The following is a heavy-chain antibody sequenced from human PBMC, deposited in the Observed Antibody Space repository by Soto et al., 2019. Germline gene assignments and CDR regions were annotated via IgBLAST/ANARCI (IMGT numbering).Heavy chain of an antibody. CDR3: ARGLRDDFWSGYFGSRGYNWFDP. CDR1: SGSFSGYY. J-gene: IGHJ5*02. Sequence: PSETLSLTCAVYSGSFSGYYWSWIRQPPGKGLEWIGEINHSGSTNYNPSLKSRVTISVDTSKNQFSLKLSSVTAADTAVYYCARGLRDDFWSGYFGSRGYNWFDPWGQGTLVTVSS. D-gene: IGHD3-3*01. V-gene: IGHV4-34*01. CDR2: INHSGST.